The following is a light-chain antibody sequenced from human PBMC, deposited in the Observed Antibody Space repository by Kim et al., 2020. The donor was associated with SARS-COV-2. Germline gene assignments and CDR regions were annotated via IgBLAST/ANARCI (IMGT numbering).Light chain of an antibody. V-gene: IGLV1-47*01. CDR1: SSNIGSNY. J-gene: IGLJ3*02. Sequence: EMTQPPSASGTPGQRVTISCSGSSSNIGSNYVYWYQQLPGTAPKLLIYRNNQRPSGVPDRFSGSKSGTSASLAISGLRSEDEADYYCAAWDDSFWVFG. CDR2: RNN. CDR3: AAWDDSFWV.